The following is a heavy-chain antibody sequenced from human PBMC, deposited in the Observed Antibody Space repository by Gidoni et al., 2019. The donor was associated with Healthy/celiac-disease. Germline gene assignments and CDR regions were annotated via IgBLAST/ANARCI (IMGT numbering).Heavy chain of an antibody. CDR3: AKGGGYCSSTSCYVDY. CDR1: GFTFSSYG. D-gene: IGHD2-2*01. CDR2: ISYDGSNK. V-gene: IGHV3-30*18. J-gene: IGHJ4*02. Sequence: QVPLVESGGGVVQPGRSLRLSCAASGFTFSSYGMHWVRQAPGKGLEWVAVISYDGSNKYYADSVKGRFTISRDNSKNTLYLQMNSLRAEDTAVYYCAKGGGYCSSTSCYVDYWGQGTLVTVSS.